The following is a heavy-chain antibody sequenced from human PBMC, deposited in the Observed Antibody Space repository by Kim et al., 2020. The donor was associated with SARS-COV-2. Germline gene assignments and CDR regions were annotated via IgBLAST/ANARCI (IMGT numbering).Heavy chain of an antibody. Sequence: SETLSLTCTVSGGSISSSSYYWGWIRQPPGKGLEWIGSIYYSGSTYYNPSLKSRVTISVDTSKNQFSLKLSSVTAADTAVYYCAFLSKYYDSRDYWGQGTLVTVSS. J-gene: IGHJ4*02. CDR3: AFLSKYYDSRDY. CDR1: GGSISSSSYY. CDR2: IYYSGST. V-gene: IGHV4-39*01. D-gene: IGHD3-22*01.